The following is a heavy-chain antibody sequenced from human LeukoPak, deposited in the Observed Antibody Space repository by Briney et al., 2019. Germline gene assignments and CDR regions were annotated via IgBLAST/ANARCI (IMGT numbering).Heavy chain of an antibody. CDR1: GDSVSSNSAA. V-gene: IGHV6-1*01. Sequence: SQTLSLTCAISGDSVSSNSAAWNWIRQSPSRGLEWLGRTYYRSKWNNDYAVSVKSRVTINPDTSNNQFSLQLNSVTPEDTAVYYCAKQQLVHDVYFDYWGQGTLVTVSS. CDR3: AKQQLVHDVYFDY. D-gene: IGHD6-13*01. J-gene: IGHJ4*02. CDR2: TYYRSKWNN.